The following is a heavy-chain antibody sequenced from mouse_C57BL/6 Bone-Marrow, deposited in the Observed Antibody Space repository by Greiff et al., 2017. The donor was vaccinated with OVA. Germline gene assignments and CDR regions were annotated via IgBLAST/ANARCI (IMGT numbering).Heavy chain of an antibody. Sequence: VQLQQSGPELVKPGASVKLSCKASGYTFTSYDIHWVKQRPGQGLEWIGRIYPSGGSTKYNEKFKGKATLTVDTSSSTAYMELHSLTSEDSAVYFCASREYGNYVYWGQGTTLTVSS. V-gene: IGHV1-85*01. J-gene: IGHJ2*01. CDR2: IYPSGGST. CDR1: GYTFTSYD. D-gene: IGHD2-10*02. CDR3: ASREYGNYVY.